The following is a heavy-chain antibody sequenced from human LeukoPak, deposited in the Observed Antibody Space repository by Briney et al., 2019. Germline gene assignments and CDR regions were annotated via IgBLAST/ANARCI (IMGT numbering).Heavy chain of an antibody. CDR1: GYTFTGYY. Sequence: GASVKVSCKASGYTFTGYYMHWVRQAPGQGLEWMGRINPNSGGTNYAQKFQGRVTMTRDTSISTAYMELGRLRSDDTAVYYCARESAMVPSDYWGQGTLVTVSS. V-gene: IGHV1-2*06. CDR2: INPNSGGT. D-gene: IGHD5-18*01. CDR3: ARESAMVPSDY. J-gene: IGHJ4*02.